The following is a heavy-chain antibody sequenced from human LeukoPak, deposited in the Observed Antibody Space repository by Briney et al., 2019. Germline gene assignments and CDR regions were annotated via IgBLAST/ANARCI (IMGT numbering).Heavy chain of an antibody. V-gene: IGHV4-39*01. CDR1: GGSISSSSYY. J-gene: IGHJ4*02. CDR3: ASAPDLVVAATFFDY. CDR2: IYYSGST. D-gene: IGHD2-15*01. Sequence: PSETLSLTCTVSGGSISSSSYYWGWIRQPPGKGLEWIGSIYYSGSTYYNPSLKSRVTISVDTSKNQFSLKLSSVTAADTAVYYCASAPDLVVAATFFDYWGQGTLVTVSS.